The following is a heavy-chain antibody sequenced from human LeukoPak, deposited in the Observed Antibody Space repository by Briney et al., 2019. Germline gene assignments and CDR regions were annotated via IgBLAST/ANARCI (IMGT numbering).Heavy chain of an antibody. CDR1: RLTFCSYS. J-gene: IGHJ4*02. Sequence: GGSLRLSCAASRLTFCSYSMNWVRQAPGKGLGWVSYISSSSSTIYYADSVKGRFTISRDNAKNSLYLQMNSLRAEDTPVYYCARDLSIVVAPFDYWGQGTLVTVSS. CDR3: ARDLSIVVAPFDY. V-gene: IGHV3-48*01. CDR2: ISSSSSTI. D-gene: IGHD2-2*01.